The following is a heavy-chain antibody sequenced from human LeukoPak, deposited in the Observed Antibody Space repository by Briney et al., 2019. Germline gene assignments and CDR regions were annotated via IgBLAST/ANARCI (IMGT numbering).Heavy chain of an antibody. CDR3: VRRGDASSGWGDHDF. CDR1: GFTFNRNA. CDR2: IGGSGDKT. J-gene: IGHJ4*02. D-gene: IGHD6-19*01. Sequence: GGSLRLSCAASGFTFNRNAISWVRQAPGKGLEWVSTIGGSGDKTFYADSVKGRFTISRDNSRNMVHLQMNSLTGEDTALYYCVRRGDASSGWGDHDFWGQGALVTVSS. V-gene: IGHV3-23*01.